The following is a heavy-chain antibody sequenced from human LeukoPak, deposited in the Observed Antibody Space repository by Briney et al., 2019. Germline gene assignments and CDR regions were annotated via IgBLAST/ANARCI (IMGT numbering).Heavy chain of an antibody. Sequence: AGGSLRLSCAASGFIFSSYPMSWVRQAPGKGQEWVSAISGTAENTYYADSVKGRFSISRDNSRNTVHLQMNSLRPEDTAVYYCANQRGGFWGQGTLVTVSS. J-gene: IGHJ4*02. V-gene: IGHV3-23*01. CDR2: ISGTAENT. CDR1: GFIFSSYP. D-gene: IGHD3-10*01. CDR3: ANQRGGF.